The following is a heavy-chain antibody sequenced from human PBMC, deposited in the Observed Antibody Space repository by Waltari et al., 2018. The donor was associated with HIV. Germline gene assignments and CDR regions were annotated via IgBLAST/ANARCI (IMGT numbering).Heavy chain of an antibody. J-gene: IGHJ1*01. V-gene: IGHV4-61*02. CDR1: GDSFRSGRFY. CDR3: ARFDSEVGSEYFRH. D-gene: IGHD1-26*01. CDR2: IYISGST. Sequence: QVQLQESGPGLVMPSQTLSLTCTVYGDSFRSGRFYWTWIRQPAGKGLEWIGRIYISGSTNYNPALRSRISMSLDTSKNNFSLKLSSGTAADTAVYYCARFDSEVGSEYFRHWGQGTLVIVSS.